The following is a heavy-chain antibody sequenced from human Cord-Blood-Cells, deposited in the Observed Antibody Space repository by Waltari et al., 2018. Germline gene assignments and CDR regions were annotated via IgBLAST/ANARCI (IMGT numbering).Heavy chain of an antibody. J-gene: IGHJ5*02. Sequence: QVQLQQWGAGLLKPSETLSLTCAVYGGSFSGYYWSWTRQPPGKGLEWIGEINHSGSTNYNPSLKSRVTISVDTSKNQFSLKLSSVTAADTAVYYCARDNTMVQGVIRGSFDPWGQGTLVTVSS. D-gene: IGHD3-10*01. CDR2: INHSGST. CDR3: ARDNTMVQGVIRGSFDP. CDR1: GGSFSGYY. V-gene: IGHV4-34*01.